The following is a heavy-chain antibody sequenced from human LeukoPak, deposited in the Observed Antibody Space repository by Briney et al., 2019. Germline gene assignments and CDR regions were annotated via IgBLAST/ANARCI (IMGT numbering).Heavy chain of an antibody. CDR3: ARALGKYCSSTSCYTEGAFDI. Sequence: SQTLSLTCAISGDSVSSNSAAWTWIRQSPSRGLEWLGRTYYRSKWYNDYAVSVKSRITINPDTSKNQFSLQLNSVTPEDTAVYYCARALGKYCSSTSCYTEGAFDIWGQGTMVTVSS. V-gene: IGHV6-1*01. CDR1: GDSVSSNSAA. J-gene: IGHJ3*02. CDR2: TYYRSKWYN. D-gene: IGHD2-2*02.